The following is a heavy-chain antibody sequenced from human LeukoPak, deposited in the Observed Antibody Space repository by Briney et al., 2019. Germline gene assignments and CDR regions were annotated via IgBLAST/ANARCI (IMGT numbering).Heavy chain of an antibody. CDR3: AKAPPGYSSYALPAN. J-gene: IGHJ4*02. Sequence: GGSLRLSCAASGFTFSTYVMNWVRRAPGKGLEWVSAISGPGGGTYYADSVKGRFTISRDNSKNTLYLQMNSLRVEDTAIYYCAKAPPGYSSYALPANWGQGTLVTVSS. D-gene: IGHD5-12*01. CDR1: GFTFSTYV. V-gene: IGHV3-23*01. CDR2: ISGPGGGT.